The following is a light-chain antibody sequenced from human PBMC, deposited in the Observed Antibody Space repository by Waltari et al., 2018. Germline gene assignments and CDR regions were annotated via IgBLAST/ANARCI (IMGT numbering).Light chain of an antibody. J-gene: IGKJ1*01. CDR1: KSVSRA. Sequence: EIVLTQSPGTLSLSPGERVTLSCRASKSVSRALAWYQQNPGQAPRLLIYGASNRATGIPDRFSGSGSGTDFSLIISRLEPEDFAVYYCQHYVSLPVTFGQGTKVEIK. CDR2: GAS. CDR3: QHYVSLPVT. V-gene: IGKV3-20*01.